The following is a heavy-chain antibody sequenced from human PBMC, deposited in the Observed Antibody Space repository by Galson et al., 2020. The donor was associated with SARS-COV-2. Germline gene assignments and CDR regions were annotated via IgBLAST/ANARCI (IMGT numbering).Heavy chain of an antibody. CDR3: AKGNYYGSGSYPDY. J-gene: IGHJ4*02. CDR2: ISWNSGSI. V-gene: IGHV3-9*01. D-gene: IGHD3-10*01. Sequence: GGSLRLSCAASGFIFDDYAMFWVRQVPGKGLEWVSGISWNSGSIGYADAVKGRFTISRDNAKNSLYLQMNSLRAEDTALYYCAKGNYYGSGSYPDYWGQGTLVTVSS. CDR1: GFIFDDYA.